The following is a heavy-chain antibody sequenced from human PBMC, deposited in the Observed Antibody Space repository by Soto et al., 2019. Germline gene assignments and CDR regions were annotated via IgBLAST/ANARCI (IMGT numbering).Heavy chain of an antibody. CDR2: ISSSSSYI. CDR3: ARDLGIYCSSTSCSYGMDV. D-gene: IGHD2-2*01. J-gene: IGHJ6*02. V-gene: IGHV3-21*01. CDR1: GFTFSSYS. Sequence: GGSLRLSCAASGFTFSSYSMNWVRQAPWKGLEWVSSISSSSSYIYYADSVKGRFTISRDNAKNSLYLQMNSLRAEDTAVYYCARDLGIYCSSTSCSYGMDVWGQGTTVTVSS.